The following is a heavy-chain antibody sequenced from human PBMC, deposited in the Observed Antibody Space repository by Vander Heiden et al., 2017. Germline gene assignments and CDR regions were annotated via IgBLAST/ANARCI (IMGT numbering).Heavy chain of an antibody. D-gene: IGHD6-6*01. CDR1: GFSFSVYA. Sequence: QVQLVDSGGGVVQPGRPLRLSCAASGFSFSVYAMHWVRQAPGKGPEWVSSISYDGSSKYYADFVKGRFTISRDNSNNTVYLQMNSLRGEDTSVYYCSRGADGSSSGREFDHWGQGTLVTVSS. CDR3: SRGADGSSSGREFDH. CDR2: ISYDGSSK. J-gene: IGHJ4*02. V-gene: IGHV3-30-3*01.